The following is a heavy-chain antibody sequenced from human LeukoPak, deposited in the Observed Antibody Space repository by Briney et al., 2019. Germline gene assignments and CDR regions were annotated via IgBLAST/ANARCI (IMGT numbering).Heavy chain of an antibody. J-gene: IGHJ4*02. V-gene: IGHV1-24*01. CDR2: FDPEDGET. D-gene: IGHD3-22*01. CDR3: ATLGLAYVSDSSGYYLDY. Sequence: VASVKVSCKVSGYTLTELSMHWVRQAPGKGLEWMGGFDPEDGETIYAQKFQGRVTMTEDTSTDTAYMELSSLRSEDTAVYYCATLGLAYVSDSSGYYLDYWGQGTLVTVSS. CDR1: GYTLTELS.